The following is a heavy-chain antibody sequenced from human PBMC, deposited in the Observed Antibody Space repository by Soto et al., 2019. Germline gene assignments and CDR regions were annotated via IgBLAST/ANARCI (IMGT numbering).Heavy chain of an antibody. CDR2: ISAYNGNT. Sequence: ASVKVSCKASGYTFTSYGISWVRQAPGQGLEWMGWISAYNGNTNYAQKLQGRVTMTKDTSTSTAYMEMRSLRSDDTAVYYCARGALDYDSSGANWFDPWGQGTLVTVSS. J-gene: IGHJ5*02. V-gene: IGHV1-18*01. CDR1: GYTFTSYG. CDR3: ARGALDYDSSGANWFDP. D-gene: IGHD3-22*01.